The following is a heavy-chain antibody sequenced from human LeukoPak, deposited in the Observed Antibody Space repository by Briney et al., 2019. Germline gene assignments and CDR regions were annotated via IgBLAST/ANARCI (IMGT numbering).Heavy chain of an antibody. Sequence: GGSLRLSCAASGFTFSSYWMSWVRQAPGKGLEWVATIKQDGSERYYVDSVKGRFTISRDNAKNSLYLQMNSLRAEDTAVYYCARDSRSDSYYDYVWGSYRTGYYFDYWGQGTLVTVSS. V-gene: IGHV3-7*03. CDR3: ARDSRSDSYYDYVWGSYRTGYYFDY. CDR2: IKQDGSER. J-gene: IGHJ4*02. D-gene: IGHD3-16*02. CDR1: GFTFSSYW.